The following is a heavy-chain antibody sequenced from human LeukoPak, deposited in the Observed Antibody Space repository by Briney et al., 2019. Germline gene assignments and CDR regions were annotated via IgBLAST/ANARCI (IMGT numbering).Heavy chain of an antibody. CDR3: ARGDYYGSGSYYDY. CDR1: AGSITNGDYY. J-gene: IGHJ4*02. CDR2: IYYSGST. V-gene: IGHV4-30-4*01. D-gene: IGHD3-10*01. Sequence: SETLSLTCTVSAGSITNGDYYWSWIRQPPGRGLEGIGYIYYSGSTFYNPSLRSRLSISVDTSKNQFSLKLSSVTAADTAVYYCARGDYYGSGSYYDYWGQGTLVTVSS.